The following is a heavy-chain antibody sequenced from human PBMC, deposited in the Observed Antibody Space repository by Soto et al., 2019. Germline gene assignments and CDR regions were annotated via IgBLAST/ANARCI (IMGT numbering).Heavy chain of an antibody. CDR3: ARGGKRKVGQWLVSRFDP. J-gene: IGHJ5*02. CDR2: INHSGST. Sequence: SLTCAVYGGSFSGYYWSWIRQPPGKGLEWIGEINHSGSTNYNPSLKSRVTISVDTSKNQFSLKLSSVTAADTAVYYCARGGKRKVGQWLVSRFDPWGQGTLVTVSS. V-gene: IGHV4-34*01. CDR1: GGSFSGYY. D-gene: IGHD6-19*01.